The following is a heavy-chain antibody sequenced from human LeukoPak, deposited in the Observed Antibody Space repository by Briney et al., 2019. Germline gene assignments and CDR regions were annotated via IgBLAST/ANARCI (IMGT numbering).Heavy chain of an antibody. V-gene: IGHV5-10-1*01. CDR2: IDPSDSYT. CDR3: ARQGSGYDYYYFDY. J-gene: IGHJ4*02. D-gene: IGHD5-12*01. Sequence: GESLKISCKGSGYSFTSYWISWVRQMPGKGLEWMGRIDPSDSYTNYSPSFQGHVTISADKFISTAYLQWSSLKASDTAMYYCARQGSGYDYYYFDYWGQGTLVTVSS. CDR1: GYSFTSYW.